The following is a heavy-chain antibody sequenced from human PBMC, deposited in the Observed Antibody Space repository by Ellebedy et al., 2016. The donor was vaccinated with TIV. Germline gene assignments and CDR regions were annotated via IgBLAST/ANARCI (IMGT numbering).Heavy chain of an antibody. V-gene: IGHV1-69*13. J-gene: IGHJ4*02. CDR3: ARGTAYYHQYFDD. CDR1: GGTFNSHA. CDR2: LTGMFRKV. D-gene: IGHD3-10*01. Sequence: SVKVSCKASGGTFNSHAISWVRQPPGQGLEWMGGLTGMFRKVTYAQNFQGRVTITADEFMSTAYMELSSLRSEDTALYYCARGTAYYHQYFDDWGQGTLVTVSS.